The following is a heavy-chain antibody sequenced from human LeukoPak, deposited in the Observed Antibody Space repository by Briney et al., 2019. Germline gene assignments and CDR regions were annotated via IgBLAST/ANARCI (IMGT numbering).Heavy chain of an antibody. CDR3: ARIGAAGTADY. D-gene: IGHD6-13*01. CDR1: GFSRSTSGMW. V-gene: IGHV2-70*11. J-gene: IGHJ4*02. Sequence: ESGPTLVHPTPALTLTCTFSGFSRSTSGMWVSWIRQPPGKALEWLARIDWDDDKYYSTSLKTRLTISKDTSKNQVVLTMTNMDPVDTATYCCARIGAAGTADYWGQGTLVTVSS. CDR2: IDWDDDK.